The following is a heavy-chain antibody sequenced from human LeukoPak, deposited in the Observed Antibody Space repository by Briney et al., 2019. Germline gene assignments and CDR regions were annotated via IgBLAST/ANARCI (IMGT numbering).Heavy chain of an antibody. Sequence: SETLSLTCAVYGGSFSGYYWSWIRQPPGKGLEWIGEINRSGSTNYNPSLKSRVTISVDTSKNQFSLKLSSVTAADTAVYYCARALDYGGLFDYWGQGTLVTVSS. J-gene: IGHJ4*02. D-gene: IGHD4-23*01. CDR2: INRSGST. CDR3: ARALDYGGLFDY. V-gene: IGHV4-34*01. CDR1: GGSFSGYY.